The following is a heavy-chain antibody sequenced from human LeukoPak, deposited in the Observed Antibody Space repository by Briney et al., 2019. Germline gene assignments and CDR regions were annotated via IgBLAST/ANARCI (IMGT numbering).Heavy chain of an antibody. Sequence: GGSLRLSCAASGFTFSTYSMNWVRQAPGKGLEWVSTISGSGGRIYYADSVKGRFTISRDNFKNTLCLQMNSLRAEDTAVYYCAKDSDYGSGKFDYWGQGTLVTVSS. CDR2: ISGSGGRI. CDR1: GFTFSTYS. J-gene: IGHJ4*02. V-gene: IGHV3-23*01. CDR3: AKDSDYGSGKFDY. D-gene: IGHD3-10*01.